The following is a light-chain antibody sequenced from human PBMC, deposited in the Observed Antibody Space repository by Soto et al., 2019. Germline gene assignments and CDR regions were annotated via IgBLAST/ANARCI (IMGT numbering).Light chain of an antibody. J-gene: IGLJ1*01. CDR3: SSYTSRTSDV. CDR1: SSDVGGHNH. Sequence: QSALTQPASVSGSPGQSITISCTGTSSDVGGHNHVSWYQQHPGKAPKLMIYEVSNRPSGVSNRFSGSKSGNTASLTISGLQAEDEADYYCSSYTSRTSDVFGTGTKLTVL. V-gene: IGLV2-14*01. CDR2: EVS.